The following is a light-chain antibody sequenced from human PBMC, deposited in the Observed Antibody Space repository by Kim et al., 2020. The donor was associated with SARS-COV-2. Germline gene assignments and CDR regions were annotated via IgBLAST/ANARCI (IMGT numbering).Light chain of an antibody. Sequence: ASVGDTVTITCRASQGISNLLAWYQQNAGKAPKLLIYTASILQSGVPSRFSGGGSGTEFTLTISSLQPEDVATYYCQQRKDYPITFGQGTRLEIK. J-gene: IGKJ5*01. CDR3: QQRKDYPIT. CDR1: QGISNL. V-gene: IGKV1-9*01. CDR2: TAS.